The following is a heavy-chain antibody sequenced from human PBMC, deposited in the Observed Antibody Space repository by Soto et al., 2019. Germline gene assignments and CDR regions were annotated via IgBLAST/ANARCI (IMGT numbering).Heavy chain of an antibody. D-gene: IGHD6-19*01. Sequence: SETLSLTCTVSGGSISSYYWSWIRQPPGKGLEWIGYIYYSESTNYNPSLKSRVTTSVDTSKNQFSLKLSSVTAADTAVYYCARDRGLGSGWYGWFDPWGQGTLVTVSS. CDR3: ARDRGLGSGWYGWFDP. J-gene: IGHJ5*02. CDR2: IYYSEST. V-gene: IGHV4-59*01. CDR1: GGSISSYY.